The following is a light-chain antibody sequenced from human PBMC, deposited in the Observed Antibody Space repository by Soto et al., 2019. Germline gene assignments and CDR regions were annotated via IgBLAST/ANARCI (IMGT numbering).Light chain of an antibody. V-gene: IGLV1-47*01. CDR3: AAWDDSLSGVV. CDR1: SSNIGSNS. CDR2: RNS. J-gene: IGLJ2*01. Sequence: QPVLTQPPSASGTPGQRVTISCSGSSSNIGSNSVYWYQQLPGTVPKLLIYRNSERPSGVPDRFSGSKSGTSASLAISGLRSEDEADYYCAAWDDSLSGVVFGGGTKLTVL.